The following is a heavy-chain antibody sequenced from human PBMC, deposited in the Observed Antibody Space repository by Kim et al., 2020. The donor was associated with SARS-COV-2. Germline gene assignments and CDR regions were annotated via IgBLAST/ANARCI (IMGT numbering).Heavy chain of an antibody. CDR2: IYYSGTT. D-gene: IGHD1-1*01. V-gene: IGHV4-39*01. CDR1: GDSISGSSYY. Sequence: SETLSLTCTVSGDSISGSSYYWGWIRQPPGKGLEWIGNIYYSGTTNYNPSLKSRATLSIDTSKNKFPLKLSPVTAADPAGNYCAKGLNGGQGPLVTASS. J-gene: IGHJ4*02. CDR3: AKGLN.